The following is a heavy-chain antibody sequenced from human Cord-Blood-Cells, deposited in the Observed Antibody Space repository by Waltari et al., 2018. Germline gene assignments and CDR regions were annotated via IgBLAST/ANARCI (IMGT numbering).Heavy chain of an antibody. CDR2: IYYSWST. J-gene: IGHJ3*02. D-gene: IGHD1-26*01. Sequence: QLQLQESGPGLVKPSETLSLTCTVPGGSISSSSYYWGWIRQPPGKGLAWIGGIYYSWSTYYSPSRKGRVTISVDTSKNQFALKLSSVTAADTAVYYCARREGATSFDIWGQGTMVTVSS. V-gene: IGHV4-39*01. CDR3: ARREGATSFDI. CDR1: GGSISSSSYY.